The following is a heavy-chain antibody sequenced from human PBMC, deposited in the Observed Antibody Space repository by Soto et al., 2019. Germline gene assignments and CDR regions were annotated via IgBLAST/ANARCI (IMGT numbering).Heavy chain of an antibody. V-gene: IGHV4-30-4*01. D-gene: IGHD6-6*01. CDR2: IYYSGST. CDR3: ARDREQLGRSFDY. Sequence: QMQLQESGPGLVKPSQTLSLTCTVSGGSISSGDYYWSWIRQPPGKGLEWIGYIYYSGSTYYNPSLKSRVTISVDTSKNQFSLKLSSVTAADTAVYYCARDREQLGRSFDYWGQGTLVTVSS. J-gene: IGHJ4*02. CDR1: GGSISSGDYY.